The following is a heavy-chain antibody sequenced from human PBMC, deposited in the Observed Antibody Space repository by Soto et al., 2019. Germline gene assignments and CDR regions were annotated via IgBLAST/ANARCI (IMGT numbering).Heavy chain of an antibody. CDR3: ARQGLWAQYYYYGMDV. CDR2: IKQDGSEK. D-gene: IGHD7-27*01. V-gene: IGHV3-7*03. J-gene: IGHJ6*02. Sequence: PGGSLRLSCAASGFTFSSYWMSWVRQAPGKGLEWVANIKQDGSEKYYVDSVKGRFTISRDNAKNSLYLQMNSLRAEDTAVYYCARQGLWAQYYYYGMDVWGQGTTVTVSS. CDR1: GFTFSSYW.